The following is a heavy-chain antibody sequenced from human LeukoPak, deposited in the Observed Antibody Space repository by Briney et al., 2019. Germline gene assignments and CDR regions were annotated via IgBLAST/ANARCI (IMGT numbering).Heavy chain of an antibody. CDR2: IYSAGTT. CDR3: ARGQPYYYDSRGYSVPHD. V-gene: IGHV3-53*01. CDR1: GFTVSSVY. J-gene: IGHJ4*02. Sequence: GGSLRLSCAASGFTVSSVYMSWVRGAPGPELEWGSLIYSAGTTYYSDSVKGRFIISRDNSKNTLYLQMNSLRAEDTAVYYCARGQPYYYDSRGYSVPHDWGQGTLVTVSS. D-gene: IGHD3-22*01.